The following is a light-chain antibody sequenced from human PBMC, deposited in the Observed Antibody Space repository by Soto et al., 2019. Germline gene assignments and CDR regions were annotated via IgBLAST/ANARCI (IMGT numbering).Light chain of an antibody. V-gene: IGLV2-23*02. J-gene: IGLJ2*01. CDR1: SSDVGSYNL. CDR2: AVT. CDR3: CSYAADNSVL. Sequence: QSALTQPASVSGSPGQSITISCTGSSSDVGSYNLVSWYQQHPGKAPELMIYAVTKRPSGVSDRFSGSKSGNTASLTISGLQAEDEADYYCCSYAADNSVLFGGGTKLTVL.